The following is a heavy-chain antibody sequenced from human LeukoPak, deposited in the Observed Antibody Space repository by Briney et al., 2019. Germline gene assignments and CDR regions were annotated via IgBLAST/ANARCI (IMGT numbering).Heavy chain of an antibody. CDR3: ARMGYYYGSGTQAWFDP. V-gene: IGHV4-39*01. Sequence: SETLSLTCTVSGGSISSSSYYWGWIRQPPGKGLEWIGSIYYSGSTYYNPSLKSRVTISVDTSKNQFSLKVSSVTAADTAVYYCARMGYYYGSGTQAWFDPWGQGTLVTVSS. J-gene: IGHJ5*02. CDR1: GGSISSSSYY. D-gene: IGHD3-10*01. CDR2: IYYSGST.